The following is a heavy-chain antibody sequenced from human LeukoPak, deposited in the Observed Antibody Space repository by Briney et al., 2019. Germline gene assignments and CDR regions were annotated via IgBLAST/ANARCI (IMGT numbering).Heavy chain of an antibody. CDR3: TRGGSDSWSGFVGDYFDY. D-gene: IGHD3-3*01. Sequence: PGGSLRLSCAASGFTFSTYAMHWVRQAPGKGLEWVAVISYDGGHNFYVDSVRGRFTISRDSSKKTLFLHMTSLRPEDTAVYYCTRGGSDSWSGFVGDYFDYWGQGTLVTVSS. J-gene: IGHJ4*02. CDR1: GFTFSTYA. V-gene: IGHV3-30*04. CDR2: ISYDGGHN.